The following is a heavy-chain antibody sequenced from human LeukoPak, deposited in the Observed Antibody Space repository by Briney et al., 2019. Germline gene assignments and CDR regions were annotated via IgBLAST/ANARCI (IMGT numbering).Heavy chain of an antibody. V-gene: IGHV3-23*01. Sequence: GGSLRLSCVASGFTFSSYAMSWVRQAPGKGLEWVSAISGSGGSTYYADSVRGRFTISRDNSKNTLYLQMNSLRAEDTAVYYCAKALGIAARPHYFDYWGQGTLVTVSS. J-gene: IGHJ4*02. D-gene: IGHD6-6*01. CDR3: AKALGIAARPHYFDY. CDR2: ISGSGGST. CDR1: GFTFSSYA.